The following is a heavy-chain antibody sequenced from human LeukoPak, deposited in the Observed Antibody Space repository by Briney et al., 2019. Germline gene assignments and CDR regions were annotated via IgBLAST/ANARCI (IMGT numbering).Heavy chain of an antibody. J-gene: IGHJ4*02. CDR1: GFTFSSYG. Sequence: GGSLRLSCAASGFTFSSYGMHWVRQAPGKGLEWVAFIRYDGSNKYYADSVKGRFTISRDNSKDTLYLQMNSLRAEDTAVYYCAKDTIFGVVIDEGFGYWGQGTLVTVSS. D-gene: IGHD3-3*01. CDR3: AKDTIFGVVIDEGFGY. V-gene: IGHV3-30*02. CDR2: IRYDGSNK.